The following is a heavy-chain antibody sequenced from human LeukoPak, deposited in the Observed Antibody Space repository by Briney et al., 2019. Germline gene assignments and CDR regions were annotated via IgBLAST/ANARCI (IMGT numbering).Heavy chain of an antibody. V-gene: IGHV3-23*01. D-gene: IGHD5-24*01. CDR3: AKTQIEMATIPYFDY. Sequence: PGGSLRLPCAASGFTFSSYAMSWVRQAPGKGLEWVSAISGSGGSTYYADSVKGRFTISRDNSKNTLYLQMNSLRAEDTAVYYCAKTQIEMATIPYFDYWGQGTLVTVSS. CDR2: ISGSGGST. CDR1: GFTFSSYA. J-gene: IGHJ4*02.